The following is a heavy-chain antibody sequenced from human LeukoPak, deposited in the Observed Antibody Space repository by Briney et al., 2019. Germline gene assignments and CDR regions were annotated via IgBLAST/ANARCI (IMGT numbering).Heavy chain of an antibody. V-gene: IGHV4-4*07. J-gene: IGHJ5*02. CDR2: IYTSGST. CDR3: ARDLGRIAAAGTRWFGP. D-gene: IGHD6-13*01. CDR1: GGSISSYY. Sequence: SETLSLTCTVSGGSISSYYWSWIRQPAGKGLEWIGRIYTSGSTNYNPSLKSRVTMSVDTSKNQFSLKLSSLTAADTALYYCARDLGRIAAAGTRWFGPWGQGTLVTVSS.